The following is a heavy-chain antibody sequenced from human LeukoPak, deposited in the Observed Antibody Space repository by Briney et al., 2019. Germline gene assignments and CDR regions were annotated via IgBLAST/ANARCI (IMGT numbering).Heavy chain of an antibody. V-gene: IGHV4-34*01. J-gene: IGHJ6*03. Sequence: SETLSLTCAVFGASFSGSYWSWVRQPPGKGLEWIGEINHSGTTNYNPSLKSRVAMSVDTSKNQFSLKLSSVTAADTAVYYCARLGYSSSWYPRSGYYYMDVWGKGTTVTISS. CDR2: INHSGTT. D-gene: IGHD6-13*01. CDR3: ARLGYSSSWYPRSGYYYMDV. CDR1: GASFSGSY.